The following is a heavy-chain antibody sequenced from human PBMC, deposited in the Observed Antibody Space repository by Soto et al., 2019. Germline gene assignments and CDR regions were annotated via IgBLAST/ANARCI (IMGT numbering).Heavy chain of an antibody. Sequence: QVQLVESGGGVVQPGRSLRLSCAASGFTFSSYAMHWVRQAPGKGLEWVAVISYDGSNKYYADSVKGRFTISRDNSKNPLYLQMNSLRAEDTAVYYCARYLIVGATCLDYWGQGTLVTVSS. CDR1: GFTFSSYA. D-gene: IGHD1-26*01. CDR2: ISYDGSNK. CDR3: ARYLIVGATCLDY. J-gene: IGHJ4*02. V-gene: IGHV3-30-3*01.